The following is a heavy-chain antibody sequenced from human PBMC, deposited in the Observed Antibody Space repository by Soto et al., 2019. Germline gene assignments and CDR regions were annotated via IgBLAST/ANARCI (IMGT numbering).Heavy chain of an antibody. CDR3: ATSAEAGLKGRMDV. J-gene: IGHJ6*02. CDR2: ILPVFGTP. V-gene: IGHV1-69*06. Sequence: QVQLVQSGAEVKKPGSSVRVSCKASGGIFNSYAISWVRQAPGQGLEWMGGILPVFGTPSISQRFQGRVTVTADRSTSIAYMELSSLRSEDTAVYYCATSAEAGLKGRMDVWGQGTRVTGSS. D-gene: IGHD6-13*01. CDR1: GGIFNSYA.